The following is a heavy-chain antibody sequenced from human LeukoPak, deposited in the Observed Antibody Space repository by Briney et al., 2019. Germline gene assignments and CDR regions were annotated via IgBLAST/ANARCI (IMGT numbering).Heavy chain of an antibody. Sequence: ASVKVSCKASGYTFTSYGISWVRQAPGQGLEWMGWISAYNGKTNYAQKLQGRVTMTTDTSTSTAYMELRSMRSDDTAVYYCARERSYYYDSSGYPRNRAFDIWGQGTMVTVSS. CDR3: ARERSYYYDSSGYPRNRAFDI. CDR2: ISAYNGKT. CDR1: GYTFTSYG. V-gene: IGHV1-18*01. J-gene: IGHJ3*02. D-gene: IGHD3-22*01.